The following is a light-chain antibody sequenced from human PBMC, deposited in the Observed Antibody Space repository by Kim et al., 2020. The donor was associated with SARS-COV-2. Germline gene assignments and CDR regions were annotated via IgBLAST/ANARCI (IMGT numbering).Light chain of an antibody. CDR1: QSFSTN. CDR3: QQYNNWPLT. Sequence: PGERATLSCRASQSFSTNLAWYQQKPGQAPRLLIYGASTRATGIPARFSGGGSGTEFTLTISSLQSEDFAVYYCQQYNNWPLTFGGGTKVDIK. J-gene: IGKJ4*01. CDR2: GAS. V-gene: IGKV3-15*01.